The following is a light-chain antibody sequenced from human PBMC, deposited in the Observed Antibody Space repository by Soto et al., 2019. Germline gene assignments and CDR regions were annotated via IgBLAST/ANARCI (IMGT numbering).Light chain of an antibody. J-gene: IGKJ1*01. V-gene: IGKV3-20*01. CDR3: HQYDSSRT. CDR2: GVS. CDR1: QSISSSF. Sequence: EIVLTQSPGTLSLSPGERATLSCRASQSISSSFLAWYQQKPGQAPRLLIYGVSRRATGIPDRFSGSGSGTDFTLTISRLEPEDFAVYYCHQYDSSRTFGQGTKV.